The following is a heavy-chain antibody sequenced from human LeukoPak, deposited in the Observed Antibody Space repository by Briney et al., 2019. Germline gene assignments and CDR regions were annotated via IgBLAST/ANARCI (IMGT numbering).Heavy chain of an antibody. CDR1: GGSISSSSYY. CDR2: IYYSGST. V-gene: IGHV4-39*01. Sequence: SETLSLTCTVSGGSISSSSYYWGWIRQPPGKGLEWIGSIYYSGSTYYNPSLKSRVTISVDTSKNQFSLKLSSVTAADTAVYYCARRLGAAADPRFDYWGQGTLVTVSS. D-gene: IGHD6-13*01. J-gene: IGHJ4*02. CDR3: ARRLGAAADPRFDY.